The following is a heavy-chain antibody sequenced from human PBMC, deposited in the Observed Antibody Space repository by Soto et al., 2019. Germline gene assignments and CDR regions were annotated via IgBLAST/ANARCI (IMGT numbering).Heavy chain of an antibody. CDR3: ARVPPGSSSWFAFDI. CDR2: IRSSSSPI. V-gene: IGHV3-48*02. D-gene: IGHD6-13*01. CDR1: GFTFSSYS. J-gene: IGHJ3*02. Sequence: GGSLRLSCAASGFTFSSYSMNWVRQTPGKGLEWVSYIRSSSSPIYYADSVKGRFTISRDNAKNSLYLQMNSLRDEDTAIYYCARVPPGSSSWFAFDIWGQGTMVTVSS.